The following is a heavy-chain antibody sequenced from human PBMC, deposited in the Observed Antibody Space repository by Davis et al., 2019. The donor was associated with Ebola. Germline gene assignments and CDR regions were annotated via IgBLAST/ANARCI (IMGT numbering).Heavy chain of an antibody. D-gene: IGHD3-16*01. V-gene: IGHV4-34*01. CDR3: ARDTKYVYGYYYYYYGMDV. J-gene: IGHJ6*02. CDR1: GGSFSGYY. Sequence: MPSETLSLTCAVYGGSFSGYYWSWIRQPPGKGLEWIGEINHSGSTTYNLSPKSRVTISVDTSKNQFSLKLSSVTAADTAVYYCARDTKYVYGYYYYYYGMDVWGQGTTVTVSS. CDR2: INHSGST.